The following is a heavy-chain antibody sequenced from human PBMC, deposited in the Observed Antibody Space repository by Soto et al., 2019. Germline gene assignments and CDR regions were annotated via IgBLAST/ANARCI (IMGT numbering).Heavy chain of an antibody. CDR3: ARRLGFGTILDRAYMDV. CDR2: MNHGGST. D-gene: IGHD1-1*01. J-gene: IGHJ6*03. V-gene: IGHV4-34*01. CDR1: GGSSRGYY. Sequence: SENLSLTRAVYGGSSRGYYYPWIRQSPGKGLEWIGEMNHGGSTNYNPSLKSRVTMSIDKSNNHFTLRLTSVTAADTAVYYCARRLGFGTILDRAYMDVWGKGTTVTVSS.